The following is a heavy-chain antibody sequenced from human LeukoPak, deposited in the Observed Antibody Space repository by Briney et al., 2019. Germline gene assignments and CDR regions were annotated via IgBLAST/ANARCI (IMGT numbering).Heavy chain of an antibody. V-gene: IGHV3-23*01. D-gene: IGHD3-3*01. J-gene: IGHJ4*02. CDR3: AKEKDDFWSGSGLYYFDY. CDR2: ISGSGGTT. CDR1: GFTFSSYA. Sequence: GRSLRLSCAASGFTFSSYAMHWVRQAPGKGLEWVSVISGSGGTTYYADSVKGRFTISRDNSKNTLYLHLNSLRAEDTAVYYCAKEKDDFWSGSGLYYFDYWGQGTLVTVSS.